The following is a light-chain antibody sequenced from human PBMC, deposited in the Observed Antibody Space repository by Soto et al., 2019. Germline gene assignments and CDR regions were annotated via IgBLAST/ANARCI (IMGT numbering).Light chain of an antibody. J-gene: IGKJ5*01. V-gene: IGKV3-15*01. CDR1: ENIYTN. Sequence: EVVMTQSTATLSVPPGERAPLSCRASENIYTNLAWYQQKPGQAPRLLFYGASTRATGLPARFSGTGSGTEFTLTINSLQAEDSAVYYCQQYYNWPRTFGQGTRLEIK. CDR3: QQYYNWPRT. CDR2: GAS.